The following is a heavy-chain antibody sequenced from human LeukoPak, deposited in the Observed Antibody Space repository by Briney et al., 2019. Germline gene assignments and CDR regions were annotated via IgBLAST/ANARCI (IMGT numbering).Heavy chain of an antibody. CDR3: ARHRVVGFSTPFDY. D-gene: IGHD2-15*01. V-gene: IGHV3-11*06. CDR2: ISSSSSYT. CDR1: GFTFSDYY. Sequence: NTGGSLRLSCAASGFTFSDYYMSWIRQAPGKGLEWVSYISSSSSYTNYADSVKGRFTISRDNAKNSLHLQMNSLRAEDTAVYFCARHRVVGFSTPFDYWGQGTLVTVSS. J-gene: IGHJ4*02.